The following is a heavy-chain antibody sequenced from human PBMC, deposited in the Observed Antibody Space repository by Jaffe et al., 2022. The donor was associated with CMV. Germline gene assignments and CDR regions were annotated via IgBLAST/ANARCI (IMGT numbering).Heavy chain of an antibody. CDR3: ARQGFCTNGVCSNNWFDP. V-gene: IGHV5-10-1*03. Sequence: EVQLVQSGAEVKKPGESLRISCKGSGYSFTSYWISWVRQMPGKGLEWMGRIDPSDSYTNYSPSFQGHVTISADKSISTAYLQWSSLKASDTAMYYCARQGFCTNGVCSNNWFDPWGQGTLVTVSS. CDR2: IDPSDSYT. J-gene: IGHJ5*02. CDR1: GYSFTSYW. D-gene: IGHD2-8*01.